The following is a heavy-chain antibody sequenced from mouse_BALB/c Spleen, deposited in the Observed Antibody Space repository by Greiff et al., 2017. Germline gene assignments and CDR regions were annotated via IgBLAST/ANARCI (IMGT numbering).Heavy chain of an antibody. J-gene: IGHJ1*01. CDR1: GYSITSDYA. CDR3: ATSYDNWYFDV. D-gene: IGHD2-10*01. CDR2: ISYSGST. V-gene: IGHV3-2*02. Sequence: DVKLQESGPGLVKPSQSLSLTCTVTGYSITSDYAWNWIRQFPGNKLEWMGYISYSGSTSYNPSLKSRISITRDTSKNQFFLQLNSVTTEDTATYYCATSYDNWYFDVWGAGTTVTVSS.